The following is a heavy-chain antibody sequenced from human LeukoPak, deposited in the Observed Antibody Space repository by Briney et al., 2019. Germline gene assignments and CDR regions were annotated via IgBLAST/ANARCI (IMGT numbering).Heavy chain of an antibody. CDR2: IIPIFGTA. J-gene: IGHJ6*03. Sequence: SVKVSCKASGGTFSSYAISWVRQAPGQGLEWMGGIIPIFGTANYAQKFQGRVTITTDESTSTAYMELSSLRSEDTAVYYCARDRGVYCSSTSCYQPAHLRIYYMDVWGKGTTVTVS. V-gene: IGHV1-69*05. CDR1: GGTFSSYA. CDR3: ARDRGVYCSSTSCYQPAHLRIYYMDV. D-gene: IGHD2-2*01.